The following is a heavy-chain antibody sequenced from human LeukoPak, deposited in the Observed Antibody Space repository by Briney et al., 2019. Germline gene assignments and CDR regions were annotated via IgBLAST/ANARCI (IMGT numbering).Heavy chain of an antibody. Sequence: PGGSLRLSCAASGFTFSSYAMSWVRQAPGKGLEWVSAISGSGGSTYYADSVEGRFTISRDNSKNTLYLQMNSLRAEDTAVYYCAKAGAVVVVAAKFFDYWGQGTLVTVSS. D-gene: IGHD2-15*01. CDR1: GFTFSSYA. J-gene: IGHJ4*02. CDR3: AKAGAVVVVAAKFFDY. CDR2: ISGSGGST. V-gene: IGHV3-23*01.